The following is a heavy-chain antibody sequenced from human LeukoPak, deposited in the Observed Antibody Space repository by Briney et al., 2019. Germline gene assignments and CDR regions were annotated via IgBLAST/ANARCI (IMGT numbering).Heavy chain of an antibody. CDR3: AREYYDILTGYYQFDY. CDR2: IYYSGST. Sequence: SETLSLTCTVSGGSISSYYWSWIRQPPGKGLEWIGYIYYSGSTNYNPSLKSRVTISVDTSKNQFSLKLSSVTAADTAVYYCAREYYDILTGYYQFDYWGQGTLVTVSS. D-gene: IGHD3-9*01. J-gene: IGHJ4*02. V-gene: IGHV4-59*01. CDR1: GGSISSYY.